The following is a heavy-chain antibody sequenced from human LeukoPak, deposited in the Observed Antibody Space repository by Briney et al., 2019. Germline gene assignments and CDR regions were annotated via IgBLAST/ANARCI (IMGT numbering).Heavy chain of an antibody. J-gene: IGHJ6*02. CDR2: IIPIFGTA. D-gene: IGHD2-2*01. V-gene: IGHV1-69*13. CDR1: GGTFSSYA. CDR3: ARGPDCSSTSCYVTAYGMDV. Sequence: SVKVSCKASGGTFSSYAISWVRQAPGQGLEWMGGIIPIFGTANYAQKFQGRVTITADESTSTAYMELSSLRSEDTAVYYCARGPDCSSTSCYVTAYGMDVWGQGTTVTVSS.